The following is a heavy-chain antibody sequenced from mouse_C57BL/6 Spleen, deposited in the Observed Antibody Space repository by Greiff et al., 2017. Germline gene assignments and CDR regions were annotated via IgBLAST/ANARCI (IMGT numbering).Heavy chain of an antibody. CDR1: GFNIKDYY. D-gene: IGHD2-1*01. CDR2: IDPEDGET. Sequence: VQLQQSGAELVKPGASVKLSCTASGFNIKDYYMHWVKQRTEQGLEWIGRIDPEDGETKYAPKFPGKATRTADTSSNTAYLQLSSLTSEDTAVYYCARGNPYAMDYWGQGTSVTVSS. V-gene: IGHV14-2*01. J-gene: IGHJ4*01. CDR3: ARGNPYAMDY.